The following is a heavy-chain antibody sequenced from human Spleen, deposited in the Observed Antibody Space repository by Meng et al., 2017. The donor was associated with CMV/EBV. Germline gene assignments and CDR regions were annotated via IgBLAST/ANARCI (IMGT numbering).Heavy chain of an antibody. J-gene: IGHJ4*02. V-gene: IGHV4-39*07. CDR3: ARDNIAAAGHPIDY. D-gene: IGHD6-13*01. CDR2: IYYSGST. Sequence: QLQLQESGPGLVKPSETLSLTCTVSGGSISSSSYYWGWIRQPPGKGLEWIGSIYYSGSTYYNPSLKSRVTISVDTSKNQFSLKLSSVTAADTAVYYCARDNIAAAGHPIDYWGQVTLVTVSS. CDR1: GGSISSSSYY.